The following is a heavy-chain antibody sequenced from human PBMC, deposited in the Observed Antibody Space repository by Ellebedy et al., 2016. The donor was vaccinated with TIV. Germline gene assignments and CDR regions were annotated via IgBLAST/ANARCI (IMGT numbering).Heavy chain of an antibody. D-gene: IGHD3-22*01. V-gene: IGHV3-33*01. Sequence: PGGSLRLSCVASGFTFRSYGMHWVRQAPDKGLEWVAVMWYEGDNKYYVDSVKGRFTISRDNSKNTLYLQMSSLRADDTAIYYCARDKSPTMIALDFWGQGTLVTVSS. CDR3: ARDKSPTMIALDF. J-gene: IGHJ4*02. CDR2: MWYEGDNK. CDR1: GFTFRSYG.